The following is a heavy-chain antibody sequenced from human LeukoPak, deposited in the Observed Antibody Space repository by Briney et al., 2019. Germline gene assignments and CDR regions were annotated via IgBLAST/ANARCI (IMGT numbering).Heavy chain of an antibody. J-gene: IGHJ6*02. CDR1: GGTFSSYA. CDR3: ARDLSSGSYSGRYYYGMDV. V-gene: IGHV1-69*04. CDR2: IIPILGIA. D-gene: IGHD1-26*01. Sequence: ASVKVSCKASGGTFSSYAISWVRQAPGQGLELMGRIIPILGIANHAQKFQGRVTITADKSTSTAYMELSSLRSEDTAVYYCARDLSSGSYSGRYYYGMDVWGQGTTVTVSS.